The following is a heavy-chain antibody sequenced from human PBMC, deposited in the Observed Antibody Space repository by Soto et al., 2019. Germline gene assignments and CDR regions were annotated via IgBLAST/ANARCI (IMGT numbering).Heavy chain of an antibody. CDR2: IDSSSSTV. CDR1: GFTFSSYS. D-gene: IGHD6-19*01. CDR3: ARAAIAVDGASWFDP. J-gene: IGHJ5*02. Sequence: PGGSLRLSCAASGFTFSSYSMNWVRQAPGKGLEWVAYIDSSSSTVYYADSVKARFTVSRDNAKNSLYLQMGSLRAEDTAIYYCARAAIAVDGASWFDPWGQGTQVTVSS. V-gene: IGHV3-48*01.